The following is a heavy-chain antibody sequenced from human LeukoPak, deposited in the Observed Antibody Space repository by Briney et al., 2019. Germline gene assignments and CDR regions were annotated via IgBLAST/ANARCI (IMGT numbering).Heavy chain of an antibody. Sequence: SETLSLTCTVSGYSISSGYYWGWIRQPPGKGLEWIGSIYHSGSTYYNPSLKNRVTISVDKSKNQFSLKLSSVTAADTAVYYCASSGYYSLDYWGQGTLVTVSS. CDR3: ASSGYYSLDY. D-gene: IGHD3-22*01. CDR2: IYHSGST. J-gene: IGHJ4*02. V-gene: IGHV4-38-2*02. CDR1: GYSISSGYY.